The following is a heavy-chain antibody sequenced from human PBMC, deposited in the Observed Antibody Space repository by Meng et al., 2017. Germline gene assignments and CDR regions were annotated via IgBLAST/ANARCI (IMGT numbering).Heavy chain of an antibody. CDR2: ISYDGSNK. Sequence: GESLKISCAASGFTFSDHYMDWVRQAPGKGLEWVAVISYDGSNKYYADSVKGRFTISRDNSKNTLYLQMNSLRAEDTAVYYCARDTIRGHDYWGQGTLVTVSS. D-gene: IGHD3-3*01. J-gene: IGHJ4*02. V-gene: IGHV3-30*01. CDR3: ARDTIRGHDY. CDR1: GFTFSDHY.